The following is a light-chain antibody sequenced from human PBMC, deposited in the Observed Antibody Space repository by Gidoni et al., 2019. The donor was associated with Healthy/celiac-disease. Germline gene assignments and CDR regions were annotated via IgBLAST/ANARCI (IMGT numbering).Light chain of an antibody. CDR3: QHSFT. J-gene: IGKJ3*01. CDR2: DAS. CDR1: QDISNY. V-gene: IGKV1-33*01. Sequence: DIQMTQSPPSLSASVGDRVTITCQASQDISNYLNWYQQKPGKAPKLLIYDASNLETGVPSRFSGSGSGTDFTFTISSLQPEDIATYYCQHSFTFGPGTKVDIK.